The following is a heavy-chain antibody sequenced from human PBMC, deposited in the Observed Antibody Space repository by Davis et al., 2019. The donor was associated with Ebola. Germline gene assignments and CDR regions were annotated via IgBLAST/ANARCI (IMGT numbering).Heavy chain of an antibody. D-gene: IGHD5-18*01. CDR3: ARGRRYSYGPPRY. CDR1: GGSLRGHY. J-gene: IGHJ4*02. Sequence: GSLRLSCAVYGGSLRGHYWSWFRQPPGKGLEWIGEINHSGTTNYDPSLKSRVTISVDTSKNQFSLKVTSVTAADTAVYYCARGRRYSYGPPRYWGQGTLVTVSS. CDR2: INHSGTT. V-gene: IGHV4-34*01.